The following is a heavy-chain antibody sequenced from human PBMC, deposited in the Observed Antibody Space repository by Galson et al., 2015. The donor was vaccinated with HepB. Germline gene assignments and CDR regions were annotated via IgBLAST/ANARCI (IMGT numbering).Heavy chain of an antibody. CDR3: ARLAARAPFDY. CDR1: KFTFRSYG. Sequence: SLRLSCAASKFTFRSYGMHWVRQVPGKGLEWVSLINWDGRNRNYADSVEGRFTISRDNSKNSLYLQMNSLRTEDTALYYCARLAARAPFDYWGQGTLVTVSS. CDR2: INWDGRNR. D-gene: IGHD6-6*01. J-gene: IGHJ4*02. V-gene: IGHV3-43*01.